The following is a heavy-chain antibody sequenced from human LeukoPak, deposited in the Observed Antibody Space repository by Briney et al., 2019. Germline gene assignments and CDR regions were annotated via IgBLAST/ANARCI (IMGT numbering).Heavy chain of an antibody. CDR2: IRYDGSNK. V-gene: IGHV3-30*02. D-gene: IGHD3-9*01. CDR1: GFTFSSYG. Sequence: GGSLRLSCAASGFTFSSYGMHSVRQAPGKGLERLAFIRYDGSNKYYADSVKGRFTISRDNSKNTLYLQMNSLRAEDTPGYCCANFASLVVRGGGYWGQGTLVTVSS. CDR3: ANFASLVVRGGGY. J-gene: IGHJ4*02.